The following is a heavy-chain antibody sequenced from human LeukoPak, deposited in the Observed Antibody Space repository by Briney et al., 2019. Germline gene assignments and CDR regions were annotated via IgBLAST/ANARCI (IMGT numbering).Heavy chain of an antibody. Sequence: GGSLRLSCAASGFTVSGNYMSWVRQAPGKGLEWVSVIYSGGSTYYADSVKGRFTISRDNSKNTLYLQMNSLRAEDTAVYYCARAQYYYDSSTYYFDYWGQGTLVTVSS. V-gene: IGHV3-53*01. CDR2: IYSGGST. J-gene: IGHJ4*02. CDR1: GFTVSGNY. CDR3: ARAQYYYDSSTYYFDY. D-gene: IGHD3-22*01.